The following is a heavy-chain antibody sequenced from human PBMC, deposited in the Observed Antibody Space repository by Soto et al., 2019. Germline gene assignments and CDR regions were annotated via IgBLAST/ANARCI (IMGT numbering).Heavy chain of an antibody. V-gene: IGHV1-69*13. CDR2: IIPIFGTA. CDR3: ARDQAYCGGDCYWGNDYYYYGMDV. Sequence: SGKVSCKASGGTVSSYAISWVRQAPGQGLEWMGGIIPIFGTANYAQKFQGRVTITADESTSTAYMELSSLRSEDTAVYYCARDQAYCGGDCYWGNDYYYYGMDVWGQGTTLTV. D-gene: IGHD2-21*02. J-gene: IGHJ6*02. CDR1: GGTVSSYA.